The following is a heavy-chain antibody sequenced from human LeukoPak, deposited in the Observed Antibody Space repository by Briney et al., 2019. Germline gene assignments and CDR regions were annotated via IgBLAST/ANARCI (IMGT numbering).Heavy chain of an antibody. J-gene: IGHJ3*02. CDR1: GLTFGDYA. V-gene: IGHV3-49*04. Sequence: PGGSLRLSCTASGLTFGDYAMSWVRQAPGKGLEWVSFIRSKAYGGTTEYAASVKGRFIISRDDSKSIAYLQMNSLKTEDTAVYYCPRVRYCSGRSCYFGAFDIWGQGTMVTVSS. CDR3: PRVRYCSGRSCYFGAFDI. CDR2: IRSKAYGGTT. D-gene: IGHD2-15*01.